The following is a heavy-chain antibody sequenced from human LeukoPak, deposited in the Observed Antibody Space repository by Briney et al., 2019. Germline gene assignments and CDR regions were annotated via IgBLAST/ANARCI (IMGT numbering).Heavy chain of an antibody. J-gene: IGHJ4*02. Sequence: PGGSLRLSCAASGFTFSSYAMHWVRQAPGKGLEWVAVISYDGSNKYYADSVKGRFTISRDNSKNTLYLQMNSLRAEDTAVYYCAENSAPEYWGQGTLVTVSS. V-gene: IGHV3-30-3*01. CDR3: AENSAPEY. CDR1: GFTFSSYA. CDR2: ISYDGSNK. D-gene: IGHD1/OR15-1a*01.